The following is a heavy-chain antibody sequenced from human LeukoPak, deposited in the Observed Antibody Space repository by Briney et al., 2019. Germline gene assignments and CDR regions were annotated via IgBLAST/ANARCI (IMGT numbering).Heavy chain of an antibody. CDR2: IHTSGST. CDR1: GGSISSYY. J-gene: IGHJ3*02. V-gene: IGHV4-4*07. Sequence: SETLSLTCTVSGGSISSYYCSWIRQPAGKGLEWIGRIHTSGSTNYNPSLKSRVTMSVDTPKNQFSLKLSSVTAADTAVYYCARDFPATWYYDSSRYQTDAFDIWGQGRMVSVSS. CDR3: ARDFPATWYYDSSRYQTDAFDI. D-gene: IGHD3-22*01.